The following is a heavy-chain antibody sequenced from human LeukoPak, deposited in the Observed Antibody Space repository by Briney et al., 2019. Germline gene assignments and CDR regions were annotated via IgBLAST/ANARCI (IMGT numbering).Heavy chain of an antibody. D-gene: IGHD3-10*01. CDR1: GFTFTSYS. J-gene: IGHJ4*02. CDR2: ISGGGGST. Sequence: GGSLRLSCAASGFTFTSYSMNWVRQAPGKGLEWVSTISGGGGSTYYADSVKGRFTISRDKAKNSLYLQMNSLRDEDTAVYYCARGWNRGDYWGQGTLVTVSS. CDR3: ARGWNRGDY. V-gene: IGHV3-48*02.